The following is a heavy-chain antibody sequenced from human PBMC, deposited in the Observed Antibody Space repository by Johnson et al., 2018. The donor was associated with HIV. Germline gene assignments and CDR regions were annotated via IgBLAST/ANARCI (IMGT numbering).Heavy chain of an antibody. J-gene: IGHJ3*02. V-gene: IGHV3-11*04. Sequence: QVQLVESGGGLVQPGGSLRLSCAASGFTVSSNYMSWVRQAPGKGLEWVSGISGSGGSTYYADSVQGRFTISRDNAKNSLYLQMNSLRAEDTAVYYCARVPYSSGWYSAFDIWGQGTMVTVSS. CDR3: ARVPYSSGWYSAFDI. D-gene: IGHD6-19*01. CDR1: GFTVSSNY. CDR2: ISGSGGST.